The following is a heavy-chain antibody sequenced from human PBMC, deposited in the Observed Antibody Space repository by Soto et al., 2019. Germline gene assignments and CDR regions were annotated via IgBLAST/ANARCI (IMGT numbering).Heavy chain of an antibody. CDR3: ARVDGYSGYDGQGEYYYYYGMDV. Sequence: PSETLSLTCPFSGDSVTSHYLTWIRQPPGKGLEWIGYIYYSGSTNYNPSLKSRVTISVDTSKNQFSLKLSSVTAADTAVYYCARVDGYSGYDGQGEYYYYYGMDVWGQGTTVTVSS. D-gene: IGHD5-12*01. V-gene: IGHV4-59*02. CDR1: GDSVTSHY. J-gene: IGHJ6*02. CDR2: IYYSGST.